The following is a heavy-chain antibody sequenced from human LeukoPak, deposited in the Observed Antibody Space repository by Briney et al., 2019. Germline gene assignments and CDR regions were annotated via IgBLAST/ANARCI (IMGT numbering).Heavy chain of an antibody. Sequence: PGRSLRLSCAASGFTFSSYAMHWVRQAPGKGLEWGAVISYDGSNKYYADSVKGRFTISRDNSKNTLYLQMNSLRAEDTAVYYCAREGASMTTVTYYYYGMDVWGQGTTVTVSS. V-gene: IGHV3-30-3*01. CDR1: GFTFSSYA. D-gene: IGHD4-17*01. CDR2: ISYDGSNK. J-gene: IGHJ6*02. CDR3: AREGASMTTVTYYYYGMDV.